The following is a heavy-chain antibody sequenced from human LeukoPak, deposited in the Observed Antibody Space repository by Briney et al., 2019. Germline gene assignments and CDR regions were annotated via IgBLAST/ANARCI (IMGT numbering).Heavy chain of an antibody. CDR2: INWNGGST. CDR1: GFTLSDFG. J-gene: IGHJ4*02. V-gene: IGHV3-20*04. Sequence: GGSLRLSCAASGFTLSDFGMSCVRQAPGKGLEWVSGINWNGGSTGYADSVKGRFTISRDNAKNSLYLQMNSLRVEDTAMYYCASTRGRYCFDYWGQGTLVTASS. D-gene: IGHD1-26*01. CDR3: ASTRGRYCFDY.